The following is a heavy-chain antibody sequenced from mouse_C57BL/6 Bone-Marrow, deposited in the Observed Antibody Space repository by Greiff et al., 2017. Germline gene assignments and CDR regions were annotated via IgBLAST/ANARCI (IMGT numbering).Heavy chain of an antibody. CDR1: GYTFTGYW. Sequence: VQLQQSGAELMKPGASVKLSCKATGYTFTGYWIEWVKQRPGHGLEWIGEFLPGSGSTNYNEKFKGKATFTADTSSNTADMQLSSLAAEDSAIYYSAKWETAQATSWFAYWGQGTLVTVSA. CDR3: AKWETAQATSWFAY. D-gene: IGHD3-2*02. V-gene: IGHV1-9*01. J-gene: IGHJ3*01. CDR2: FLPGSGST.